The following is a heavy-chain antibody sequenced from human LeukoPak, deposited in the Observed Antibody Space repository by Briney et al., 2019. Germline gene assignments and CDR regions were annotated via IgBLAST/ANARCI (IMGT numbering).Heavy chain of an antibody. V-gene: IGHV3-23*01. CDR1: EFTYG. CDR2: ISSSGSNT. J-gene: IGHJ4*02. Sequence: PGGSLRLSCAASEFTYGMNWVRQAPGKGLECVSAISSSGSNTYYADPVKGRFTISRDNSKNTLYLQMNTLRAEDTAVYYCAKESGYSGYGEFDYWGQGTLVTVSS. D-gene: IGHD5-12*01. CDR3: AKESGYSGYGEFDY.